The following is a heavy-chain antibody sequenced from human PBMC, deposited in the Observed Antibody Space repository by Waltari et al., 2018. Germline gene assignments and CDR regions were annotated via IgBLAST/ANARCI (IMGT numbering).Heavy chain of an antibody. D-gene: IGHD5-18*01. J-gene: IGHJ3*02. CDR1: GLTFTPYS. Sequence: EVQLVESGGGLVQPGGSLRLPCAASGLTFTPYSMNWVRRAPGKGLEWVSYISSSTSTTYYADSVKGRFTISRDNAKNSLYLQMNSLRAEDTAVYYCARGRDGYSQDVFDIWGQGTMVSVSS. CDR3: ARGRDGYSQDVFDI. V-gene: IGHV3-48*01. CDR2: ISSSTSTT.